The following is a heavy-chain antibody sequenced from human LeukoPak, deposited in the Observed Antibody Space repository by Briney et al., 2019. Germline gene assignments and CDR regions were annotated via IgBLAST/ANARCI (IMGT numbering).Heavy chain of an antibody. Sequence: GVSLTLFCAAWGYTFKRYDMICPRDARGEGREGVRYISCWGGSIYYTDSVKGRFTIARDNTKNTLYLQMNSLRAEDTAVYYCAKEEVVGYYYGSGSFDYWGQGTLVTVSS. D-gene: IGHD3-10*01. CDR1: GYTFKRYD. CDR2: ISCWGGSI. CDR3: AKEEVVGYYYGSGSFDY. V-gene: IGHV3-23*01. J-gene: IGHJ4*02.